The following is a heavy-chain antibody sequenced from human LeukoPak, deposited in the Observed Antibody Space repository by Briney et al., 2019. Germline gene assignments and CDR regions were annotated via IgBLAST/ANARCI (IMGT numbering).Heavy chain of an antibody. D-gene: IGHD3-16*01. CDR3: AKDAGDGGYYYYMDV. Sequence: GGSLRLSCAASGFTFNNYAMSWVRQAPGKGLEWVSTISGGGGTTYYADSVKGRFTISRDTSQNTLFLQLNSLRVEDTAIYYCAKDAGDGGYYYYMDVWGKGTPVTVSS. CDR2: ISGGGGTT. V-gene: IGHV3-23*01. CDR1: GFTFNNYA. J-gene: IGHJ6*03.